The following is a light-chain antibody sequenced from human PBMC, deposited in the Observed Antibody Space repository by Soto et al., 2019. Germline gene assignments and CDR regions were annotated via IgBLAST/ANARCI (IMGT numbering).Light chain of an antibody. Sequence: QSVLTQSPSAYGTAGQRVTISCSGSSSNIGSYTVNWYQQLPGTAPKLLIYSNDERPSGVPDRFSGSKSGTSASLAISGLQSEDEADYYCGSWDDSLNAYVFGSGTKGTVL. V-gene: IGLV1-44*01. J-gene: IGLJ1*01. CDR3: GSWDDSLNAYV. CDR2: SND. CDR1: SSNIGSYT.